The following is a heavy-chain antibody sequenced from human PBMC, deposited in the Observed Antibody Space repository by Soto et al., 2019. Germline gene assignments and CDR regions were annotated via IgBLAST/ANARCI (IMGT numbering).Heavy chain of an antibody. D-gene: IGHD3-22*01. Sequence: PGGSLRLSCAASGFTFSSYAMHWVRQAPGKGLEWVAVISYDGSNKYYADSVKGRFTISRDNSKNTLYPQMNSLRAEDTAVYYCARDTYYYDSSGYTYYFDYWGQGTLVTVSS. CDR3: ARDTYYYDSSGYTYYFDY. CDR2: ISYDGSNK. CDR1: GFTFSSYA. V-gene: IGHV3-30-3*01. J-gene: IGHJ4*02.